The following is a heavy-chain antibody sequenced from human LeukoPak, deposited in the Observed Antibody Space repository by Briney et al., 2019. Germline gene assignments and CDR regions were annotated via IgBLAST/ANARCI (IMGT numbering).Heavy chain of an antibody. D-gene: IGHD3-10*01. CDR3: ARTYYYGSGILTTFDP. V-gene: IGHV4-59*08. CDR1: GGSISSYY. J-gene: IGHJ5*02. Sequence: SETLSLTCTVSGGSISSYYWSWIRQPPGKGLEWIGYTYYSGSTNYNPSLKSRVTISVDTSKNQFSLKLSSVTAADTAVYYCARTYYYGSGILTTFDPWGQGTLVTVSS. CDR2: TYYSGST.